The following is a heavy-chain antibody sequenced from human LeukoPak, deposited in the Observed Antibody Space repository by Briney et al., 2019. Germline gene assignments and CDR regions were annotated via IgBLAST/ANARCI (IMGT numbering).Heavy chain of an antibody. Sequence: ASVKVSCKASGYTFTGYYMHWVRQAPGQGLEWMGWINPNSGGTNYAQKFQGRVTITADKSTSTAYMELSSLRSEDTAVYYCAAGGGSNFDYWGQGTLVTVSS. CDR1: GYTFTGYY. D-gene: IGHD2-15*01. J-gene: IGHJ4*02. CDR2: INPNSGGT. CDR3: AAGGGSNFDY. V-gene: IGHV1-2*02.